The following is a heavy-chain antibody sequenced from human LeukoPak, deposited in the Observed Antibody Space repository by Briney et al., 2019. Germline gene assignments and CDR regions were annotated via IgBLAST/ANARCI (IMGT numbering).Heavy chain of an antibody. CDR1: GGSISSGSYY. J-gene: IGHJ4*02. CDR2: IYTSGST. CDR3: ARELVYAIADY. D-gene: IGHD2-8*01. Sequence: SQTLSLTCTVSGGSISSGSYYWSWIRQPAGKGLEWIGRIYTSGSTNYNPSLKSRVTISVDTSKNQFSLKLSSVTAADTAVYYCARELVYAIADYWGQGTLVTVSS. V-gene: IGHV4-61*02.